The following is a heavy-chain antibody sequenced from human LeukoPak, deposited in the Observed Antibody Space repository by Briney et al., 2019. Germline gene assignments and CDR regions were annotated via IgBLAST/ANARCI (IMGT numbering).Heavy chain of an antibody. J-gene: IGHJ4*02. CDR1: GFTFSSYG. CDR2: IWYDGSNK. Sequence: GGSLRLSCEASGFTFSSYGMHWVRQAPGKGLEWVAVIWYDGSNKYYADSVKGRFTISRDNSKNTLYLQMNSLRAEDTAVYYCARVIGSGWYYFDYWGQGTLVTVSS. D-gene: IGHD6-19*01. CDR3: ARVIGSGWYYFDY. V-gene: IGHV3-33*01.